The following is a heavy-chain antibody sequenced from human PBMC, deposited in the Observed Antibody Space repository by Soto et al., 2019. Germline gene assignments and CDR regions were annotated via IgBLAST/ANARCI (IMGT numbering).Heavy chain of an antibody. CDR3: VKEVANCCAWSYYFDS. J-gene: IGHJ4*02. CDR2: ISNNASDT. D-gene: IGHD6-19*01. V-gene: IGHV3-64D*06. CDR1: GFIFSNYA. Sequence: PGGSLRLSCSASGFIFSNYAIHWVRQAPGKKLEFVSAISNNASDTYYADSVKGRFVIARDNSRNTVYLLMSSLEVDDTGVYYCVKEVANCCAWSYYFDSWGQGTLVTVSS.